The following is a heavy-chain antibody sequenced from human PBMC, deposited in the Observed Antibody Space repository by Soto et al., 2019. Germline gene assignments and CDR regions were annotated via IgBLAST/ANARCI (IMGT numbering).Heavy chain of an antibody. CDR2: IRSSGSPI. D-gene: IGHD2-2*01. Sequence: PGGSMTLAGPRSGFTSSDYYMSCIRQAQGRGLEWDSSIRSSGSPIYYEDSVKGRVTISRDKAKKSLYLQMKTLRAEETAGYYCARAPPFSVFGLATMPSDPYYNGMDVWGQGTTVTVS. CDR3: ARAPPFSVFGLATMPSDPYYNGMDV. J-gene: IGHJ6*02. CDR1: GFTSSDYY. V-gene: IGHV3-11*01.